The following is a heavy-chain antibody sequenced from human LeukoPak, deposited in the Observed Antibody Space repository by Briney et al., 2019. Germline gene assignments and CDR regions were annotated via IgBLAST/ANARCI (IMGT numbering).Heavy chain of an antibody. CDR2: IYHSGTT. D-gene: IGHD4-17*01. J-gene: IGHJ3*01. CDR1: GGSISSYY. V-gene: IGHV4-59*08. CDR3: ARQRDYADYLDAFDV. Sequence: SETLSLTCTVSGGSISSYYWSWIRQPPGKGLECIGYIYHSGTTNYNPSLKSRVTISVDTSKNQFSLKLSAVTAADTAIYYCARQRDYADYLDAFDVWGQGTMVTVSS.